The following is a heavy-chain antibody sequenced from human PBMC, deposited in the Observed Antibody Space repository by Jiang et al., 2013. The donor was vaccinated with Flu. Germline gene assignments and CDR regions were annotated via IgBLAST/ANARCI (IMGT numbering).Heavy chain of an antibody. CDR1: GGSISSYY. V-gene: IGHV4-59*01. CDR2: IYNSGST. D-gene: IGHD6-19*01. Sequence: PGLVKPSETLSLTCTDSGGSISSYYWTWIRQPPGKGLEWIGYIYNSGSTIYNPSLNSRVTISVDTSKNQFSLKLSSVTAADTAVYYCARGLAVAPLGHFHHWGQGTLVTVSS. J-gene: IGHJ1*01. CDR3: ARGLAVAPLGHFHH.